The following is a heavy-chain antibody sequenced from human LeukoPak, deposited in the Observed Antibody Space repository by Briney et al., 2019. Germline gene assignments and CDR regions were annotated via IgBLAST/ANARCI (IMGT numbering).Heavy chain of an antibody. J-gene: IGHJ4*02. V-gene: IGHV3-23*01. D-gene: IGHD5-12*01. Sequence: GGSLRLSCAASGFTFSSSVMSWVRQAPGKGPEWVSTIDGSGTRTFYALSFNGRFIISRDNSMNTLYLQMDGLRAEDTAVYYCARDRGGYSTDFDWWDQGALVTVSS. CDR3: ARDRGGYSTDFDW. CDR1: GFTFSSSV. CDR2: IDGSGTRT.